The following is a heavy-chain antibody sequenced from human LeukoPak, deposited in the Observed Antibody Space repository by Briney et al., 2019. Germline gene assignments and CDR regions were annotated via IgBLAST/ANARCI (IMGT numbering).Heavy chain of an antibody. V-gene: IGHV1-2*02. J-gene: IGHJ4*02. Sequence: ASVKVSCKASGYTFTGYYMHWVRQAPGQGLEWMGWINPNSGGTNYAQKFQGRVTMTRDTSISTAYMELRSLRSDDTAVYYCARDDLDCYGSGSSPNYWGQGTLVTVSS. CDR1: GYTFTGYY. CDR2: INPNSGGT. CDR3: ARDDLDCYGSGSSPNY. D-gene: IGHD3-10*01.